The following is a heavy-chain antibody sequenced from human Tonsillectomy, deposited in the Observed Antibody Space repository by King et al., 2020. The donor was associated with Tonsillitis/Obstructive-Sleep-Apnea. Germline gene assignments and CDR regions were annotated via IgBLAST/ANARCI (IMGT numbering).Heavy chain of an antibody. D-gene: IGHD2-2*01. Sequence: VQLVESGGGVVQPGRSLRLSCAASGFTFSSYGMHWVRQAPGKGLEWVALIWYDGSNKYYADSVKGRFTISRDNSKNTLYLQMNSLRAVDTAVYYCASNHCSSTSCSTDSYYYYGMDVWGQGTTVTVSS. CDR3: ASNHCSSTSCSTDSYYYYGMDV. CDR1: GFTFSSYG. J-gene: IGHJ6*02. V-gene: IGHV3-33*01. CDR2: IWYDGSNK.